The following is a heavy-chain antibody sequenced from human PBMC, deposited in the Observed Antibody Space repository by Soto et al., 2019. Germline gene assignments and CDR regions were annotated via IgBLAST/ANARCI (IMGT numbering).Heavy chain of an antibody. J-gene: IGHJ2*01. CDR1: GYTFTTYF. CDR2: INPSGGST. V-gene: IGHV1-46*03. D-gene: IGHD3-22*01. CDR3: TSGIDKDAAWYFDL. Sequence: QVQLVQSGADVKKPGASVKVSCKASGYTFTTYFIHWVRQAPGQGLEWMGLINPSGGSTSYAQKFRGRVTMTRDTSTSTVYMELSRLRSEDTAVYYCTSGIDKDAAWYFDLWGRGTLVTVSS.